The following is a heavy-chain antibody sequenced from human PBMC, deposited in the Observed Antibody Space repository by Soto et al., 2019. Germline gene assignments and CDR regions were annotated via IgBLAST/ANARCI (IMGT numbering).Heavy chain of an antibody. CDR3: ARDAGVRYCSGGSCPNWFDP. CDR1: GGSISSGGYY. Sequence: SETLSLTCTVSGGSISSGGYYWSWIRQHPGKGLEWIGYIYYSGSTYYNPSLKSRVTISVDTSKNQFSLKLSSVTAADTAVYYCARDAGVRYCSGGSCPNWFDPWGQGTLVTVSS. J-gene: IGHJ5*02. V-gene: IGHV4-31*03. D-gene: IGHD2-15*01. CDR2: IYYSGST.